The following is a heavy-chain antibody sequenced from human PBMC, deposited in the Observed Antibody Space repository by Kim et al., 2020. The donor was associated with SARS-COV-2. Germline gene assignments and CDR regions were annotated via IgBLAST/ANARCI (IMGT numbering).Heavy chain of an antibody. CDR3: ASVWYYYDSSGYPNVYGMDV. CDR1: GYTFTSYA. V-gene: IGHV7-4-1*02. D-gene: IGHD3-22*01. CDR2: INTNTGNP. J-gene: IGHJ6*02. Sequence: ASVKVSCKASGYTFTSYAMNWVRQAPGQGLEWMGWINTNTGNPTYAQGFTGRFVFSLDTSVSTAYLQISSLKAEDTAVYYCASVWYYYDSSGYPNVYGMDVWGQGTTVTVSS.